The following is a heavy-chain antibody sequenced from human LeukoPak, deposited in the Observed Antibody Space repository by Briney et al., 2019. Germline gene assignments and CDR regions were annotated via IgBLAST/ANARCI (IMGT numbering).Heavy chain of an antibody. CDR3: ARDLCHGGSCFHFDS. CDR2: INPDSGAT. J-gene: IGHJ4*02. V-gene: IGHV1-2*02. D-gene: IGHD2-15*01. CDR1: GYTFTDYY. Sequence: ASVKVSCKASGYTFTDYYVHWVRQAPGQGLEWLGWINPDSGATNFAQRFQGRVTMTRDTSVNTAHMELNNLRSDDTAVYYCARDLCHGGSCFHFDSWGQGTLDTVSS.